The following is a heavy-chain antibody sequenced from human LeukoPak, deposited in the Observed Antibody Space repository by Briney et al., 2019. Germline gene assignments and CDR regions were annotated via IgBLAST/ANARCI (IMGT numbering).Heavy chain of an antibody. CDR2: INQDGSEK. J-gene: IGHJ4*02. Sequence: GGSLRLSCAASGFTFTSHWMTWLRQAPGKGLEWVANINQDGSEKYFVDSVKGRFTISRDDAKNSLYLQMISLRAEDTAVYYCARDRLGYRLHYFDYWGQGTLVTVSS. CDR1: GFTFTSHW. D-gene: IGHD5-12*01. V-gene: IGHV3-7*01. CDR3: ARDRLGYRLHYFDY.